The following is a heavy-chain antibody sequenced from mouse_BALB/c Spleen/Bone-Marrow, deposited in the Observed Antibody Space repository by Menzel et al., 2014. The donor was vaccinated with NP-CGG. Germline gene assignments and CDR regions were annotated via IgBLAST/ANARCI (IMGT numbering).Heavy chain of an antibody. V-gene: IGHV5-12-2*01. J-gene: IGHJ4*01. Sequence: EVKLMESGGGLVQPGGSLKLSCVVSGITFRSNTMSWVRQTLEKRLEWVAYITDDGGSTYYPDIVKGRFTISRDNAKNILYLQMSSLKSEDTAMYYCTRPRYPFYVMDSWGQGTSVTVSS. CDR2: ITDDGGST. D-gene: IGHD2-14*01. CDR1: GITFRSNT. CDR3: TRPRYPFYVMDS.